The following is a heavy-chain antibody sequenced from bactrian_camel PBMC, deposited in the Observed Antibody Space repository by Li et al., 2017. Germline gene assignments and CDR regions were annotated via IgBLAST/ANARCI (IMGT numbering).Heavy chain of an antibody. D-gene: IGHD6*01. J-gene: IGHJ4*01. V-gene: IGHV3S53*01. CDR2: IISDGRP. Sequence: HVQLVESGGGSVQAGGSLRLSCTHSGYISSRHCMGWFRQAPGKEREWIAHIISDGRPAVADSLKGRFTISSDDAKNTVHLQMSSLKPEDTSMYYCAARWSRCSSDWRDWDYWGQGTQVTVS. CDR1: GYISSRHC. CDR3: AARWSRCSSDWRDWDY.